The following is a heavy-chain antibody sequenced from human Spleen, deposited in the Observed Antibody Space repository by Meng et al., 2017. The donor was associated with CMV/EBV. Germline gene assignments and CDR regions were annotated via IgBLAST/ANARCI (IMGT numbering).Heavy chain of an antibody. Sequence: GESLKISCAASGFTFSSYAMSWVRQAPGKGLEWVSVIYSGGSSTYYADSVKGRFTISRDNSKNTLYLQMNSLRAEDTAVYYCAKVHVWGSYGNGMDVWGQGTTVTVSS. V-gene: IGHV3-23*03. CDR1: GFTFSSYA. CDR3: AKVHVWGSYGNGMDV. CDR2: IYSGGSST. J-gene: IGHJ6*02. D-gene: IGHD3-16*01.